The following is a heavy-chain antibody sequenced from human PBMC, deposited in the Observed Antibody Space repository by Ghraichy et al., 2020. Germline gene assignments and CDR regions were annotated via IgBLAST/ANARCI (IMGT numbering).Heavy chain of an antibody. CDR3: ARVSGSYYKGYYYGMDV. CDR2: IKQDGSEK. V-gene: IGHV3-7*01. Sequence: GGSLRLSCAASGFTFSSYWMSWVRQAPGKGLEWVANIKQDGSEKYYVDSVKGRFTISRDNAKNSLYLQMNSLRAEDTAVYYCARVSGSYYKGYYYGMDVWGQGTTVTVSS. D-gene: IGHD3-10*01. CDR1: GFTFSSYW. J-gene: IGHJ6*02.